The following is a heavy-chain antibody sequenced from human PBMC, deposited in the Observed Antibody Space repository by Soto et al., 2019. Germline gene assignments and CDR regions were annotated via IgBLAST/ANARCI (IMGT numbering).Heavy chain of an antibody. D-gene: IGHD2-21*01. Sequence: QVQLVQSGAEVKKAGASVKVSCKASGYTFSSYGISWARQAPVPGVEWLGWISDYNWSTHYAQKFQGRLIMTTDTTAKTPYKQLRRLRSSDTAVDFCPREGYHCGSVRYSPPLYYRMDVGGKGTTVTVSS. V-gene: IGHV1-18*01. CDR3: PREGYHCGSVRYSPPLYYRMDV. CDR1: GYTFSSYG. J-gene: IGHJ6*04. CDR2: ISDYNWST.